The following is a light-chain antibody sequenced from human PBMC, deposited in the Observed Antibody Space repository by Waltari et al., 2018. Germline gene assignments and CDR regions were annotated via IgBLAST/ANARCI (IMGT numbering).Light chain of an antibody. CDR2: AVS. V-gene: IGLV2-23*02. Sequence: QSALTQPASVSGSPGQSLTISCTVTSSDVGNYKRVSWYQQRPGKAPKLMIYAVSKRPSGVSDRFSGSKSGDMASLTISGLQPEDEAEYFCSSYAGSSKGVFGGGTKVTVL. CDR1: SSDVGNYKR. J-gene: IGLJ2*01. CDR3: SSYAGSSKGV.